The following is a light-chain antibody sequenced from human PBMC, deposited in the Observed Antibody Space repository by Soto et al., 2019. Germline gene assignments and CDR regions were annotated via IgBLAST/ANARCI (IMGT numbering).Light chain of an antibody. CDR2: DAS. CDR1: QGINRW. Sequence: DIQMTQSPATLSASVGDRVTITCRASQGINRWVAWYQQKPGKAPKLLIYDASSLESGVPSRFSGSGFGTEFTLTISRLQPDDFATYYCQQYNSYLLTFGPGTKVEIK. J-gene: IGKJ1*01. CDR3: QQYNSYLLT. V-gene: IGKV1-5*01.